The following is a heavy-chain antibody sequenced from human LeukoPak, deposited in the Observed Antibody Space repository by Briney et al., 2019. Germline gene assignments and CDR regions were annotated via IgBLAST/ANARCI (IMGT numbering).Heavy chain of an antibody. CDR2: INPNHGGT. CDR1: GYTFTGYY. CDR3: AREDGRFGELSPYGMDV. J-gene: IGHJ6*02. Sequence: ASVKVSCKASGYTFTGYYMHWVRQAPGQGLEWMGWINPNHGGTNYAQKFQGRVTTTRDTSISTAYMELSRLRSDDTGVYYCAREDGRFGELSPYGMDVWGQGTTVTVSS. D-gene: IGHD3-10*01. V-gene: IGHV1-2*02.